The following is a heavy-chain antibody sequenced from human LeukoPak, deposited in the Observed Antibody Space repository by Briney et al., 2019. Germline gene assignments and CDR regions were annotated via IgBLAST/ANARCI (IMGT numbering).Heavy chain of an antibody. CDR3: ARPLKEDYYDSSGRAMDAFDI. V-gene: IGHV3-21*01. Sequence: RPGGSLRLSCAASGFTFSSYSMNWVRQAPGKGLEWVSSISSSSSYIYYADSVKGRFTISRDNAKNSLYLQMNSLRAEDTAVYYCARPLKEDYYDSSGRAMDAFDIWGQGTMVTVSS. CDR2: ISSSSSYI. J-gene: IGHJ3*02. D-gene: IGHD3-22*01. CDR1: GFTFSSYS.